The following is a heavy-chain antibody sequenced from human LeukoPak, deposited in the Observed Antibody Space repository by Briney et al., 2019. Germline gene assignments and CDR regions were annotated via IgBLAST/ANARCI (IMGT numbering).Heavy chain of an antibody. CDR2: INPNSGGT. D-gene: IGHD3-22*01. CDR1: GYTFTGYY. J-gene: IGHJ6*03. V-gene: IGHV1-2*02. Sequence: ASVKVSCKASGYTFTGYYMHWVRQAPGQGLEWMGWINPNSGGTNYAQKFQGRVTMTRDTSISTAYMELSRLRSDDTAVFYCARGAYYYDSSGYYYDYMDVSGKGTTVTVSS. CDR3: ARGAYYYDSSGYYYDYMDV.